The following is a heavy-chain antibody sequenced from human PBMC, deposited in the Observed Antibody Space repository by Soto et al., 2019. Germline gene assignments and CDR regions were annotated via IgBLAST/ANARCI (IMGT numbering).Heavy chain of an antibody. CDR1: GGTFRTYA. J-gene: IGHJ5*02. V-gene: IGHV1-69*13. Sequence: SVKVSCKVSGGTFRTYALNWVRQAPGQGLEWMGGIIPVSGTTNYAQRFHGRVTIIADESTSTVYMDLSSLRFNDTAVYYCARAGTWGQGSLVTVS. CDR2: IIPVSGTT. CDR3: ARAGT.